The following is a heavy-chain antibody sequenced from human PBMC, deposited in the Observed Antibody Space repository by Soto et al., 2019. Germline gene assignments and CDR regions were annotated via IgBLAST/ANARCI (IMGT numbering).Heavy chain of an antibody. J-gene: IGHJ6*03. CDR2: IYYSGST. Sequence: ETLSLTCTVSGGSIISYYWSWIRQPPGKGLEWIGYIYYSGSTNYNPSLKSRVTISVDTSKNQFSLKLSSVTAADMAVYYCARDRIVVVPAAMEYYYYYMDVWGKGTTVTVSS. D-gene: IGHD2-2*01. CDR3: ARDRIVVVPAAMEYYYYYMDV. CDR1: GGSIISYY. V-gene: IGHV4-59*01.